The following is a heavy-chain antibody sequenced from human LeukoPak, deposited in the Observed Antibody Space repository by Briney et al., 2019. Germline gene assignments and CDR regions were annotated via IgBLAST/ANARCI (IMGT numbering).Heavy chain of an antibody. CDR1: GFTFTTYS. V-gene: IGHV3-48*01. D-gene: IGHD2-2*01. CDR3: ATTYCSSSSCYHYFDY. J-gene: IGHJ4*02. CDR2: ISSSSTTI. Sequence: GGSLRLSCAASGFTFTTYSMNWLRQAPGKGLEWVSYISSSSTTIYYADSVKGRFTISRDNAKNSLYLQMNSLRAEDTALYYCATTYCSSSSCYHYFDYWGQGTLVTVSS.